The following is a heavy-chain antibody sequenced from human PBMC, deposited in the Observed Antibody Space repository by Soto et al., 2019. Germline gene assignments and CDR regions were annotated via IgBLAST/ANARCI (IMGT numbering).Heavy chain of an antibody. J-gene: IGHJ3*01. D-gene: IGHD3-10*01. CDR1: GFTFSDYW. CDR2: IKFDGSSV. V-gene: IGHV3-74*01. CDR3: ARGVRGHYGFDV. Sequence: EVQLVESGGGVVQPGESLRLYCAASGFTFSDYWIHWVRQAPGKGLVWVSRIKFDGSSVNYADSVKGRFTISRDNAKDTVYLQMNILGAEDTAVYYCARGVRGHYGFDVWGQGTMVTVSS.